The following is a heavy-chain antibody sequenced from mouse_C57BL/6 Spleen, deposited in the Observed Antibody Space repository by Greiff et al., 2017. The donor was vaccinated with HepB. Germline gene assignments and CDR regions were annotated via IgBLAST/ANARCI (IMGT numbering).Heavy chain of an antibody. Sequence: DVMLVESGGGLVKPGGSLKLSCAASGFTFSDYGMHWVRQAPEKGLEWVAYISSGSSTIYYADTVKGRFTISRDNAKNTLFLQMTSLRSEDTAMYYCARDRNYAGAMDYWGQGTSVTVSS. CDR2: ISSGSSTI. CDR3: ARDRNYAGAMDY. V-gene: IGHV5-17*01. CDR1: GFTFSDYG. D-gene: IGHD2-1*01. J-gene: IGHJ4*01.